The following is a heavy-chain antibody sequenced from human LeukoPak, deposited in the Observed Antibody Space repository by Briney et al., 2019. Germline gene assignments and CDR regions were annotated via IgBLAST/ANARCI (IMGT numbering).Heavy chain of an antibody. V-gene: IGHV4-59*01. D-gene: IGHD4-23*01. CDR2: IYYSGSS. CDR1: GGSISGYH. J-gene: IGHJ4*02. Sequence: SETLSLTCNVSGGSISGYHWSWIRQPPGKGLEWLGYIYYSGSSNCNPSLKSRVTMSADTSKNQFSLKLSSVTAADTAVYYCAREIRKDYGGNVCYFDYWGQGTLVTVSS. CDR3: AREIRKDYGGNVCYFDY.